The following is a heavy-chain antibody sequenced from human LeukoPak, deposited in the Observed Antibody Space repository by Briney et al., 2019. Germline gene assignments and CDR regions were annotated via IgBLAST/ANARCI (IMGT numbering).Heavy chain of an antibody. CDR3: ARESNYHGSGTGWFDP. Sequence: SETLSLTCAVYGGSFRGYYWSWIRQPPGKGLEWIGEINHSGSTNYNPSLKSRVTISVDTSKNQFSLKLSSVTAADTAVYYCARESNYHGSGTGWFDPWGQGTLVTVSS. D-gene: IGHD3-10*01. V-gene: IGHV4-34*01. CDR2: INHSGST. J-gene: IGHJ5*02. CDR1: GGSFRGYY.